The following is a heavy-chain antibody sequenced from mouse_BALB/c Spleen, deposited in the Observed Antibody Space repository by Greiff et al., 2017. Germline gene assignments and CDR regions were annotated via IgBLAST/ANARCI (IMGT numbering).Heavy chain of an antibody. Sequence: VQLQQSGAELMKPGASVKISCKATGYTFSSYWIEWVKQRPGHGLEWIGEILPGSGSTNYNEKFTGKATFTADTSSNTAYMQLSSLTSEDSAVYYCARRARDCAMDYWGQGTSVTVSA. J-gene: IGHJ4*01. V-gene: IGHV1-9*01. CDR1: GYTFSSYW. CDR2: ILPGSGST. CDR3: ARRARDCAMDY.